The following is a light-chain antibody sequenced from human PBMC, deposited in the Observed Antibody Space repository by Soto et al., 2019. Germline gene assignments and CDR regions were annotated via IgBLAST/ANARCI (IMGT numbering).Light chain of an antibody. CDR2: GAS. J-gene: IGKJ1*01. V-gene: IGKV3-15*01. CDR3: QQYNNWPRT. CDR1: QSVSSN. Sequence: ELVMLQSPATLSVSPGERANVFSWASQSVSSNLAWYQQKPGQAPRLLIYGASTRATSIPARFSGSGSGTEFTLTISSLQSEDFAVYYCQQYNNWPRTFGQGTKV.